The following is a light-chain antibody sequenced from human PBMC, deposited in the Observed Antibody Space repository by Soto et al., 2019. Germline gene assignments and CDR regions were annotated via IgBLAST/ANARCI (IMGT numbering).Light chain of an antibody. V-gene: IGLV1-51*01. J-gene: IGLJ2*01. CDR1: SSNIGRNY. CDR2: DND. CDR3: GTWDSSLSDAVV. Sequence: QSVLTQPPSVSAAPGQKVTISCSGTSSNIGRNYVAWYQQLPGTAPKLLIYDNDKRPSGIPDRFSGSKSGTSATLGITGLQTGDEADYYCGTWDSSLSDAVVFDEGTKVTVL.